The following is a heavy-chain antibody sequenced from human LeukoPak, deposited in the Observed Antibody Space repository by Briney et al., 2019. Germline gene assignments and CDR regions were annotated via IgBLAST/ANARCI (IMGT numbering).Heavy chain of an antibody. V-gene: IGHV3-74*01. CDR1: GFTFSSYW. D-gene: IGHD1-26*01. CDR2: INTDGSST. Sequence: GGSLRLSCAASGFTFSSYWMHWVRHAPGKGLVWVSRINTDGSSTSLADSVKGRFTISRDNAQNTLYLQMNSLRAEDTAVYYCARDDGSYKGLFDYWGQGTLVTVSS. CDR3: ARDDGSYKGLFDY. J-gene: IGHJ4*02.